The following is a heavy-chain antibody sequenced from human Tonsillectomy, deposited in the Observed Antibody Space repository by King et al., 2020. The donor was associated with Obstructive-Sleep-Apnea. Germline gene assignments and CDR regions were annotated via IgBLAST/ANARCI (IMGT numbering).Heavy chain of an antibody. CDR3: ARDVNYYDSGSSLDY. Sequence: VQLVESGGGLVQPGGSLRLSCAASGFTVGSNYMSWVRQAPGKGLEGVSIIYSGGSTYYADSVKGRFTIARDNSKNTLYLQMNSLRAEDTAVYYCARDVNYYDSGSSLDYWGQGTLVTVSS. CDR1: GFTVGSNY. D-gene: IGHD3-10*01. CDR2: IYSGGST. V-gene: IGHV3-66*01. J-gene: IGHJ4*02.